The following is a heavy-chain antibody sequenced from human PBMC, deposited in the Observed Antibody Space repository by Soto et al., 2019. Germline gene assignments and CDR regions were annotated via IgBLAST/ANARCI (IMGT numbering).Heavy chain of an antibody. CDR2: FYTGGST. Sequence: EVQLVESGGGLIQPGGSLRLSCAASGFSVSNNYMSWVRQAPGKGLEWVSVFYTGGSTYYADSVKGRFTISRDNSKNTVCLQMNSLRGEDTGVYYCAGGVGYPFDYWGQGTLVTVSS. CDR3: AGGVGYPFDY. D-gene: IGHD1-1*01. CDR1: GFSVSNNY. J-gene: IGHJ4*02. V-gene: IGHV3-53*01.